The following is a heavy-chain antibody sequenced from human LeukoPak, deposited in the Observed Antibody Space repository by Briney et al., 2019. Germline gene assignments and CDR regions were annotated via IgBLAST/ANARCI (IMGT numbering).Heavy chain of an antibody. CDR2: IYYSGST. Sequence: PSETLSLTCTVSGGSISSSSYYWGWIRQPPGKGLEWIGSIYYSGSTYYNPSLKSRVTISVDTSKNQFSLKLSSVTAADTAVYYCAREGLPGYSSGWHRGAFDIWGQGTMVTVSS. V-gene: IGHV4-39*07. D-gene: IGHD6-19*01. CDR3: AREGLPGYSSGWHRGAFDI. J-gene: IGHJ3*02. CDR1: GGSISSSSYY.